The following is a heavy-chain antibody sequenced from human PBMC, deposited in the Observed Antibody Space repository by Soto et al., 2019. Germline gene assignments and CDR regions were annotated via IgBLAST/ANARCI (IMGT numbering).Heavy chain of an antibody. CDR2: IYWDDDK. Sequence: GPTLVNPTQTLTLTCTFSGLSLSTSGVGVGWIRQPPGKALEWLALIYWDDDKRYSPSLKSRLTITKDTSKNQVVLTMTNMDPVDTATYYCAHTLRGYSSGWYGWNWFDPWGQGTLVTVAS. CDR1: GLSLSTSGVG. V-gene: IGHV2-5*02. CDR3: AHTLRGYSSGWYGWNWFDP. D-gene: IGHD6-19*01. J-gene: IGHJ5*02.